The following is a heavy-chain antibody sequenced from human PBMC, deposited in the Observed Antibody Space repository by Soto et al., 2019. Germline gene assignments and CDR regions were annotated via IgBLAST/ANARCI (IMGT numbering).Heavy chain of an antibody. CDR2: INSDGSST. Sequence: GGSLRLSCATSGFTFSSYWMHWVRQAPGKGLVWVSRINSDGSSTSYADSVKGRFTISRDNAKNTLYLQMNSLRAEDTAVYYCARGRNCSVGSCHSHYYYYMDVRGKRTTVTVSS. CDR1: GFTFSSYW. D-gene: IGHD2-15*01. CDR3: ARGRNCSVGSCHSHYYYYMDV. J-gene: IGHJ6*03. V-gene: IGHV3-74*01.